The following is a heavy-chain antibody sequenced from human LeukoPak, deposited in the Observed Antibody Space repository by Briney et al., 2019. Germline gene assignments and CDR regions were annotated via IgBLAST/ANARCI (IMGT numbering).Heavy chain of an antibody. D-gene: IGHD3-16*02. CDR2: ISGSGGST. V-gene: IGHV3-23*01. CDR3: AKAIEVWGSYRTTFDY. J-gene: IGHJ4*02. CDR1: GFTFSSYG. Sequence: GGSLRLSCAASGFTFSSYGMSWVRQAPGKGLEWVSAISGSGGSTYYADSVKGRFTISRDNSKNTLYLQMNSLRAEDTAVYYCAKAIEVWGSYRTTFDYWGQGTLVTVSS.